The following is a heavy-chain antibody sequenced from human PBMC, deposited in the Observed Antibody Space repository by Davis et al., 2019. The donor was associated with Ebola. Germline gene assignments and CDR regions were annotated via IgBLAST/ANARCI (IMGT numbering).Heavy chain of an antibody. CDR1: GFTLSSYG. J-gene: IGHJ4*02. D-gene: IGHD1-26*01. V-gene: IGHV3-33*06. Sequence: GESLKISCAASGFTLSSYGMHWVRQAPGKGLEWVAVIWYDGSNKYYADSVKGRFTISRDNSKNTLYLQMNSLRAEDTAVYYCAKDFAIVGATTVDYWGQGTLVTVSS. CDR3: AKDFAIVGATTVDY. CDR2: IWYDGSNK.